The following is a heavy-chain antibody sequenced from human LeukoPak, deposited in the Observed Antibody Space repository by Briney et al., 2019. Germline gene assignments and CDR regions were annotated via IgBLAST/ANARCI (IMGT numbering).Heavy chain of an antibody. CDR1: GYTFTGYY. J-gene: IGHJ5*02. CDR3: ARYPSTYYDFWSGYSSWFDP. Sequence: AASVKVSCKASGYTFTGYYMHWVRQAPGQGLEWMGWINPNSGGTNYAQKFQGRVTMTRDTSISTAYMELSRLRSDDTAVYYCARYPSTYYDFWSGYSSWFDPRGQGTLVTVSS. V-gene: IGHV1-2*02. CDR2: INPNSGGT. D-gene: IGHD3-3*01.